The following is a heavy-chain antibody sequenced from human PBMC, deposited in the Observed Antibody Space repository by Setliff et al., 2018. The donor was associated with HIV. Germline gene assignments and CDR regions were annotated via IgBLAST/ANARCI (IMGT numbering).Heavy chain of an antibody. D-gene: IGHD3-22*01. CDR3: ARAVHSPSIYYYVFDY. CDR2: IYHSGST. J-gene: IGHJ4*02. Sequence: SETLSLTCTVSGDSFSSNTNHWGWIRQPPGKGLEWIGYIYHSGSTNYNPSLKSRVTISVDKSKNQFSLKVSSVTAADTAVYYCARAVHSPSIYYYVFDYWGQGTLVTVSS. V-gene: IGHV4-61*05. CDR1: GDSFSSNTNH.